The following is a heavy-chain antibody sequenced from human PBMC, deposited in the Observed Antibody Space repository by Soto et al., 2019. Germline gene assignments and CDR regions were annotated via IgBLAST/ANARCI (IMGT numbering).Heavy chain of an antibody. Sequence: GDSGEVCSKACGGPFSSYAISLVRQAPGQGLEWMGGIIPIFGTANYAQKFQGRVTITADESTSTAYMELSSLRSEDTAVYYCARDLGDYGGDLDSYHYGMDVWGQGTPVTVSS. CDR2: IIPIFGTA. J-gene: IGHJ6*01. CDR1: GGPFSSYA. CDR3: ARDLGDYGGDLDSYHYGMDV. V-gene: IGHV1-69*13. D-gene: IGHD4-17*01.